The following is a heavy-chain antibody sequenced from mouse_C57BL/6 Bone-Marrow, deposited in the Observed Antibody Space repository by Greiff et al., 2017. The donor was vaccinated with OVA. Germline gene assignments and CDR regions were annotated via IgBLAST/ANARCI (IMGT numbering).Heavy chain of an antibody. Sequence: VQLQQPGAELVRPGTSVKLSCKASGYTFTSYWMHWVKQRPGQGLEWIGVIDPSDSYTNYNQKFKGKATLTVDTSSSTAYMQLSSLTSEDSAVYYCAHYGSSYGFAYWGQGTLVTVSA. D-gene: IGHD1-1*01. J-gene: IGHJ3*01. V-gene: IGHV1-59*01. CDR1: GYTFTSYW. CDR2: IDPSDSYT. CDR3: AHYGSSYGFAY.